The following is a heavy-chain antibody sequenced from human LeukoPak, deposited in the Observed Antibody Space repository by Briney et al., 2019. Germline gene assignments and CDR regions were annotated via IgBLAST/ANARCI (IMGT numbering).Heavy chain of an antibody. Sequence: SVKVSCKASGGTFSSYAISWVRQAPGQGLEWMGGIIPIFGTANYAQKFQGRVTITADKSTSTAYMELSSLRSEDTAVYYCARPSIGSSKNYYYYMDVWGKGTTVTVSS. D-gene: IGHD1-26*01. CDR3: ARPSIGSSKNYYYYMDV. CDR2: IIPIFGTA. CDR1: GGTFSSYA. J-gene: IGHJ6*03. V-gene: IGHV1-69*06.